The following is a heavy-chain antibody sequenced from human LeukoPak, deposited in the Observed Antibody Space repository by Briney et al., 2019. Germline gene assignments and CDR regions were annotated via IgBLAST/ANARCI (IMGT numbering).Heavy chain of an antibody. Sequence: SETLSLTCTVSGGSFSRYYWSWIRQPPGKGLEWIGDIYYSGSTNYNPSLKSRVTISVDTSKNQFSLKLSSVTAADTAVYYCARDHSRQGFVDATWFDPWGQGTLVTVSS. CDR1: GGSFSRYY. J-gene: IGHJ5*02. CDR2: IYYSGST. V-gene: IGHV4-59*01. CDR3: ARDHSRQGFVDATWFDP. D-gene: IGHD2-15*01.